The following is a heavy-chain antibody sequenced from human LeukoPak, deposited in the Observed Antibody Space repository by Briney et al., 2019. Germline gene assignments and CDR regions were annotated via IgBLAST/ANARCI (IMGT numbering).Heavy chain of an antibody. D-gene: IGHD5-18*01. V-gene: IGHV3-20*04. CDR2: INWNGGST. CDR1: GFTFDDYG. Sequence: SGGSLRLSCAASGFTFDDYGMSWVRQTPGKGLEWVSSINWNGGSTNYADSVKGRFTISRDNAKNSLYLQMNSLRAEDTALYYCARGGRGYSYGYVLAAFNIWGQGTMVTVSS. CDR3: ARGGRGYSYGYVLAAFNI. J-gene: IGHJ3*02.